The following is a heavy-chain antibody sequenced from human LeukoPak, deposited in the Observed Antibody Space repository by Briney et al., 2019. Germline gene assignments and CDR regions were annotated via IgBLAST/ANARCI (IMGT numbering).Heavy chain of an antibody. CDR3: AKERGKPGIAAAGEFDP. D-gene: IGHD6-13*01. CDR2: ISWNSGSI. J-gene: IGHJ5*02. Sequence: GGSLRLSCVASGFTFDDYAMHGVRQTPGKGLEWVSGISWNSGSIGYADSVKGRFTISRDNAKNSLYLQMHSLRTEDTALYYCAKERGKPGIAAAGEFDPWGQGTLVTVSS. CDR1: GFTFDDYA. V-gene: IGHV3-9*01.